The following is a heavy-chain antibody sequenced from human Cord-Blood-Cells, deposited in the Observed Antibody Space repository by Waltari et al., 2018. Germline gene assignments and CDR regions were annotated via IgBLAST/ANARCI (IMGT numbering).Heavy chain of an antibody. CDR3: ARDRKGPDFWSGYYTGDYYYYMDV. V-gene: IGHV4-4*07. CDR2: IYTSGST. CDR1: GGSISSYY. Sequence: QVQLQESGPGLVKPSETLSLTCTVSGGSISSYYWSRIRQPAGKGLEWIGRIYTSGSTNYNPSLKSRVTMSVDTSKNQFSLKLSSVTAADTAVYYCARDRKGPDFWSGYYTGDYYYYMDVWGKGTTVTVSS. J-gene: IGHJ6*03. D-gene: IGHD3-3*01.